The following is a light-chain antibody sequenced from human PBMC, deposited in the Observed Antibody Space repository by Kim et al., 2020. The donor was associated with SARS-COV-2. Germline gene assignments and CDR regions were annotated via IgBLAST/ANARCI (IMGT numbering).Light chain of an antibody. CDR3: QRYYRVPPYT. CDR2: WAS. Sequence: DIVMTQSPDSLAVSLGERATINCKSSQSILYSSNNKNYLAWYQQKPGQPPKLLIYWASTRESGVPDRFSGSGSGTDFTLTISSLQAEDVAVYYCQRYYRVPPYTFGQGTKLEI. J-gene: IGKJ2*01. V-gene: IGKV4-1*01. CDR1: QSILYSSNNKNY.